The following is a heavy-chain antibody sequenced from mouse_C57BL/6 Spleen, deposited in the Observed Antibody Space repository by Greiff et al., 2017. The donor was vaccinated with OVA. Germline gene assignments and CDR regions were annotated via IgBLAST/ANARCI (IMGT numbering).Heavy chain of an antibody. D-gene: IGHD2-4*01. CDR1: GYTFTSYW. CDR3: ARSGDYDGGDFDY. J-gene: IGHJ2*01. V-gene: IGHV1-64*01. CDR2: IHPNSGST. Sequence: QVQLQQPGAELVKPGASVQLSCKASGYTFTSYWMHWVKQRPGQGLEWIGMIHPNSGSTNYNEKFKSKATLTVDKSSSTAYMQLSSLTSEDSAVYYCARSGDYDGGDFDYWGQGTTLTVSS.